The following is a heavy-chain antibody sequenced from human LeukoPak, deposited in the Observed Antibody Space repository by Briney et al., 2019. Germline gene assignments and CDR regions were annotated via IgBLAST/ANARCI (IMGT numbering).Heavy chain of an antibody. Sequence: ASVKVSCKASGYTITSYGINWVRQAPGQGLEWMGWISGYNGNTKYGPKVQGRVTMTRDTSTSTVNMELRSLRSDDTAVYYCARARCSSTNCYGDFDSWGQGTLVTVSS. CDR2: ISGYNGNT. J-gene: IGHJ4*02. V-gene: IGHV1-18*01. CDR1: GYTITSYG. D-gene: IGHD2-2*01. CDR3: ARARCSSTNCYGDFDS.